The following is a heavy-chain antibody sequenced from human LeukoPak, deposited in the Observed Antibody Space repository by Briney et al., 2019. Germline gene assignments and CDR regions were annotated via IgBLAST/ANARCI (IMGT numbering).Heavy chain of an antibody. D-gene: IGHD2-15*01. Sequence: GWSLRLSCAASGFTFSDYEMNWVRQAPGKGLDGVSYISRTGSSIYYADSVQGRFTVSRDNAKNSLYLQMNSLRVDDTAVYYCARDGYCSGGDCPNTPGIFAYWGKGTLVTVSS. CDR1: GFTFSDYE. CDR2: ISRTGSSI. J-gene: IGHJ4*02. CDR3: ARDGYCSGGDCPNTPGIFAY. V-gene: IGHV3-48*03.